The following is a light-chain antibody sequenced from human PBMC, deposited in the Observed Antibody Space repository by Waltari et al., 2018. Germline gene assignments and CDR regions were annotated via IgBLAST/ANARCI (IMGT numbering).Light chain of an antibody. CDR2: RGN. V-gene: IGLV1-47*01. CDR3: ATWDDRLSVTYV. Sequence: QSVLTQPPSTSGTPGQKVTISCSGTNSNIGRNSVFWYQQLPGTAPKLLIYRGNQRPRGVAERLCASKSGTAGGRAIRGLRSEDAADYYCATWDDRLSVTYVIGSGNKVTV. J-gene: IGLJ1*01. CDR1: NSNIGRNS.